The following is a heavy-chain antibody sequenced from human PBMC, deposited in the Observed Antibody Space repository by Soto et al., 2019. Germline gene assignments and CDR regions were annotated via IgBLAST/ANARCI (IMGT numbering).Heavy chain of an antibody. CDR3: ARGRASLYYDFWRGYGGYGMDV. CDR1: GFTFSSYD. D-gene: IGHD3-3*01. CDR2: IGTAGDP. J-gene: IGHJ6*02. Sequence: EVQLVESGGGLVQPGGSLRLSCAASGFTFSSYDMHWVRQATGKGLEWVSAIGTAGDPYYPGSVKGRFTISRENAKNSLYLQMNSLRAGDTAVYYCARGRASLYYDFWRGYGGYGMDVWGQGTTVTVSS. V-gene: IGHV3-13*05.